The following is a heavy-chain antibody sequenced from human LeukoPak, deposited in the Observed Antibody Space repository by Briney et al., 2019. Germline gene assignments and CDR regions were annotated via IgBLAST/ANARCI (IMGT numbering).Heavy chain of an antibody. Sequence: SETLSLTSSVSGGSISSSDYYWGWIRQPPGKGLEWIGTMFYNGATKSNPSLSSRLTMSIDTSNNHFSLKLRSVTAADTAVYYCAREARFALPVVGSGDYWGQGTLVTVSS. J-gene: IGHJ4*02. V-gene: IGHV4-39*07. D-gene: IGHD6-19*01. CDR3: AREARFALPVVGSGDY. CDR2: MFYNGAT. CDR1: GGSISSSDYY.